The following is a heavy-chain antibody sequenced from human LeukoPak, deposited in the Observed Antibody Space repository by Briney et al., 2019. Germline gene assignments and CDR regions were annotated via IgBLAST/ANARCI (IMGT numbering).Heavy chain of an antibody. D-gene: IGHD3-16*02. CDR2: VHQTGSP. CDR3: AMLRLGELSLLANAYDI. V-gene: IGHV4-38-2*01. Sequence: PSETLSLTCDVSGSSVNSDQYWGWMRHSPGAGLEWIGSVHQTGSPYYNSSLGSRVSLSIDSTKNSFSLRLTSVTAADTAVYYCAMLRLGELSLLANAYDIWAQGTMVIVSS. CDR1: GSSVNSDQY. J-gene: IGHJ3*02.